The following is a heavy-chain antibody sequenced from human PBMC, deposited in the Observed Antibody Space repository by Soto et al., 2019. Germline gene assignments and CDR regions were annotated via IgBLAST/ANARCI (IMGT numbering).Heavy chain of an antibody. CDR1: GFTFKYYA. D-gene: IGHD3-16*01. J-gene: IGHJ1*01. CDR3: ARGSKGYGGQYFQD. V-gene: IGHV3-23*01. Sequence: EVQLLQSGGGLAQPGTSLRLSCAASGFTFKYYAMTWVRQAPGKGLELVSTISGSGDKTDYADSVKGRFRVSRDNAKDTLYLQMDSLRADDTALYYCARGSKGYGGQYFQDWGQGTLVTVSS. CDR2: ISGSGDKT.